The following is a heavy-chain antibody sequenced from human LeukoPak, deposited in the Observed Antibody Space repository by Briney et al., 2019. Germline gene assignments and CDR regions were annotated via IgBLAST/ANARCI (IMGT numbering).Heavy chain of an antibody. CDR3: ARSHSEFDS. Sequence: SGPTLVKPTQTLTLTCNFSGFSLRTTGAGVGWIRQPQGKTLERLASIYWDDDTRYSPSLKNRLTITKDTSKNQVVLTMTNMDPVDTATYFCARSHSEFDSWGQVILVTVSS. D-gene: IGHD4-11*01. CDR1: GFSLRTTGAG. CDR2: IYWDDDT. V-gene: IGHV2-5*02. J-gene: IGHJ4*02.